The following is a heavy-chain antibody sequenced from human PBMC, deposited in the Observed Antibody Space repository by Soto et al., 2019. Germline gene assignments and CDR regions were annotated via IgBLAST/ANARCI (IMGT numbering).Heavy chain of an antibody. V-gene: IGHV3-33*01. Sequence: QVQLVESGGGVVQPGRSLRLSCAASGFTFNTYAMHWVRQAAGKGLEWVALTWYDGSHKYYADSVKGRFTISRDNSKNTVYLQMDSLRADDTAIYYCARDQDSSSWYRPLLHWGQGTLVTVSS. CDR1: GFTFNTYA. CDR2: TWYDGSHK. J-gene: IGHJ4*02. CDR3: ARDQDSSSWYRPLLH. D-gene: IGHD6-13*01.